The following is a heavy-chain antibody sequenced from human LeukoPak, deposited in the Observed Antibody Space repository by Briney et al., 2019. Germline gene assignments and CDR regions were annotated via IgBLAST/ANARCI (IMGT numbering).Heavy chain of an antibody. D-gene: IGHD5-12*01. V-gene: IGHV1-18*01. CDR3: ARRKRTVANDY. Sequence: ASVKVSCKASGYTFTTYNINWVRQAPGQGLEWMGWISGYNGNTNYAQKLQGRVTMTTDTSTGTAYMELRSLKSDDTAVYYCARRKRTVANDYWGQGTLVTVSS. CDR2: ISGYNGNT. CDR1: GYTFTTYN. J-gene: IGHJ4*02.